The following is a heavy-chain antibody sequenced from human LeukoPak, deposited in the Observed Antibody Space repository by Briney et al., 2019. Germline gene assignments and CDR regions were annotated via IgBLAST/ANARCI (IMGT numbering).Heavy chain of an antibody. Sequence: ASVKVSCKASGYTFTNYFMHWVRQAPGQGLEWMGWINPNSGGTNYAQKFQGRVTMTRDTSISTAYMELSRVRSDDTAVYYCARDLDYGGNGGDLDYWGQGTLVTVSS. CDR3: ARDLDYGGNGGDLDY. CDR2: INPNSGGT. V-gene: IGHV1-2*02. D-gene: IGHD4-23*01. J-gene: IGHJ4*02. CDR1: GYTFTNYF.